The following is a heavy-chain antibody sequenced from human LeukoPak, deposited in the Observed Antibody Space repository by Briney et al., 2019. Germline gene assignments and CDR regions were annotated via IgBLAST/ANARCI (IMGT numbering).Heavy chain of an antibody. J-gene: IGHJ4*02. CDR2: ISYEGNNI. CDR3: AKVLSEGYLPGYYNPYDS. Sequence: GGSLSLSCAASGFTFSTYAMHWVRQVPGKGLEWVAVISYEGNNIYYVDSVKGRFTIPRDNSKNTLYLQMNSLRVEDTAVYYCAKVLSEGYLPGYYNPYDSWGQGTLVTVSS. V-gene: IGHV3-30*18. CDR1: GFTFSTYA. D-gene: IGHD3-9*01.